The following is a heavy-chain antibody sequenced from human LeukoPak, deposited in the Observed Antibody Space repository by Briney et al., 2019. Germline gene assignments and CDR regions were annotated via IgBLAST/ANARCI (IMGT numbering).Heavy chain of an antibody. V-gene: IGHV3-30*02. Sequence: PGGSLRLSCAASGFTFSSYGIHWVRQAPGKGLEWVAFIRYDGSNKYYADSVKGRFTISRDNAKNTMYLQLTSLRVEDTAVYYCAKERGFYSVYWGQGTLVTVSS. J-gene: IGHJ4*02. CDR3: AKERGFYSVY. CDR2: IRYDGSNK. D-gene: IGHD3-10*02. CDR1: GFTFSSYG.